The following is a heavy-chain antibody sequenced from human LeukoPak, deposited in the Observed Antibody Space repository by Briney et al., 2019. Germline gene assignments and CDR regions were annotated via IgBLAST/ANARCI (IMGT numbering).Heavy chain of an antibody. Sequence: GGSLRLSCAASGFIFSSNSMNWVRQAPGKGLEWVASISGSSSNKYYADSVQGRFTISRDNAKNTLYLQMNSLRAEDTAVYYCARIDTGNYYYYGMDVWGQGTTVTVSS. CDR1: GFIFSSNS. CDR2: ISGSSSNK. CDR3: ARIDTGNYYYYGMDV. V-gene: IGHV3-21*01. J-gene: IGHJ6*02. D-gene: IGHD5-18*01.